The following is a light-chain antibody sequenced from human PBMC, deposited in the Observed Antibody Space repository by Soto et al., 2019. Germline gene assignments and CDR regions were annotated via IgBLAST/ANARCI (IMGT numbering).Light chain of an antibody. CDR2: EGS. CDR3: CSYAGNPYV. CDR1: SRDVGSYNS. Sequence: QSPMPEPSSVSASPGHSIAISCTGISRDVGSYNSVSWYQQHPGKAPKLMIYEGSKRPSGVSDRFSGSKSGNTASLTVSGLQAEDEADYYCCSYAGNPYVFGTGTKVTVL. J-gene: IGLJ1*01. V-gene: IGLV2-23*01.